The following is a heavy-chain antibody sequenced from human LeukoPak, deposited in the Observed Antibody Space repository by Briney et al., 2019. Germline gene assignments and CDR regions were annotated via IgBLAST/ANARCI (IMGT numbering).Heavy chain of an antibody. CDR2: IYGGGIT. Sequence: GGSLRPSCAASGFTVSSNYVSWVRQAPGKGLEWVSVIYGGGITYYADSVKGRFTISRDNSKNTLYLQMNTLRAEDTAVYYCASPISAVTVADPRDPFDIWGQGTMVTVSS. CDR1: GFTVSSNY. CDR3: ASPISAVTVADPRDPFDI. D-gene: IGHD6-19*01. V-gene: IGHV3-53*01. J-gene: IGHJ3*02.